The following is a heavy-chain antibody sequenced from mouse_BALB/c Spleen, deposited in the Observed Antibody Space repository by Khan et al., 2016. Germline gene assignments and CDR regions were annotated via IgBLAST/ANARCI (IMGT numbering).Heavy chain of an antibody. CDR3: TRLRPAC. D-gene: IGHD1-2*01. Sequence: EVELVESGGGLVQPGGSLRLSCATSGFTFTDYYMSWVRQPPGKALEWLGFIGDRANDNTTEYSVSVRGRFTSSRGTTQSVLYSQTNTLSAEDSASYCCTRLRPACWRQGTL. V-gene: IGHV7-3*02. J-gene: IGHJ3*01. CDR1: GFTFTDYY. CDR2: IGDRANDNTT.